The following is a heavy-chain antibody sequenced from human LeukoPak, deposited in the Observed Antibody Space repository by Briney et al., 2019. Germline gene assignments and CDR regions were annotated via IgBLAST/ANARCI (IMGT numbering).Heavy chain of an antibody. CDR3: ARDIGGEVRLYYGMDV. Sequence: SETLSLTCSVSGGSISNYFWTWIRQPPGKGLEWIGYIYSSGSTYYNPSLKSRVTISVDTSKNRFSLKLSTVAAADTAVYYCARDIGGEVRLYYGMDVWGQGTTVTVSS. CDR1: GGSISNYF. D-gene: IGHD3-16*01. CDR2: IYSSGST. V-gene: IGHV4-4*08. J-gene: IGHJ6*02.